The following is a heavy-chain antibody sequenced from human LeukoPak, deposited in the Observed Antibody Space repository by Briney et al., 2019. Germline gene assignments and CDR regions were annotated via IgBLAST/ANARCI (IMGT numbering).Heavy chain of an antibody. CDR1: GFTFSNYA. V-gene: IGHV3-23*01. CDR2: IGGSGGST. D-gene: IGHD1-26*01. CDR3: ARESTALLRVGATTRFDY. Sequence: GGSLRLSCAASGFTFSNYAMSWVRQAPGKGLEWVSAIGGSGGSTYYADSVKGRFTISRDNSKNTLYLQMNSLRADDTAVYYCARESTALLRVGATTRFDYWGQGTLVTVSS. J-gene: IGHJ4*02.